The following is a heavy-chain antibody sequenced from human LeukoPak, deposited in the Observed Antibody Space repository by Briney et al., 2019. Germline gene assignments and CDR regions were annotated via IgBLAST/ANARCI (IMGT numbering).Heavy chain of an antibody. CDR3: ARQDCCARSCLHPTDAFYL. D-gene: IGHD2-15*01. CDR2: DYPDEYDT. Sequence: GLALQISFKASGFSFTNYWIGWGRPMPGTGMEWMGIDYPDEYDTRYSQSFQGQVTISADKSISTAYLQWSGLKASDTAMYYCARQDCCARSCLHPTDAFYLWGQGTMVPVSS. J-gene: IGHJ3*01. CDR1: GFSFTNYW. V-gene: IGHV5-51*01.